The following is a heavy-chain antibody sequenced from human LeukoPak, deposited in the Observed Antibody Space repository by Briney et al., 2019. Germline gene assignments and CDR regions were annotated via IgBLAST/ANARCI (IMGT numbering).Heavy chain of an antibody. J-gene: IGHJ4*02. D-gene: IGHD2-8*01. Sequence: GRSLRLSCAASGFTLRSSAMSWVRQAPGKGLEWVSAISGGGGTISYAASVRGRFTISRDNAKNTLFLQMSSLRAGDTALYYCAKELYGNPSGYWGQGTRVTVSS. CDR2: ISGGGGTI. V-gene: IGHV3-23*01. CDR3: AKELYGNPSGY. CDR1: GFTLRSSA.